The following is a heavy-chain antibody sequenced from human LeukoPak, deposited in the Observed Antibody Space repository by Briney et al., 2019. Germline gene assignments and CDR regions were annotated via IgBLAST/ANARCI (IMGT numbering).Heavy chain of an antibody. D-gene: IGHD3-3*01. V-gene: IGHV4-34*01. J-gene: IGHJ4*01. CDR3: ASRITIFGVVIED. CDR1: GGSFSGYY. CDR2: INHSGST. Sequence: SETLPLTCAVYGGSFSGYYWSWIRQPPGKGLEWIGEINHSGSTNYDPSLKSRVTISVDTSKNQFSLKLSSVTAADTAVYYCASRITIFGVVIEDWGQGTLVTVSS.